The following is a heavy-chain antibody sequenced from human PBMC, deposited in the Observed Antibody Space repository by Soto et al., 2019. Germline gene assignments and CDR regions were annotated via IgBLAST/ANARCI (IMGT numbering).Heavy chain of an antibody. J-gene: IGHJ4*02. Sequence: SETLSLTCSVSGGSVSSGSYYWSWLRQPPGKGLEWVGYIFYTWSTNYNPSLESRVTISGDTSKNQFSLKLNSVTAADTAVYYCARGAGYSSGPKRFDFWGQGTPVTVSS. CDR3: ARGAGYSSGPKRFDF. CDR1: GGSVSSGSYY. V-gene: IGHV4-61*01. CDR2: IFYTWST. D-gene: IGHD6-19*01.